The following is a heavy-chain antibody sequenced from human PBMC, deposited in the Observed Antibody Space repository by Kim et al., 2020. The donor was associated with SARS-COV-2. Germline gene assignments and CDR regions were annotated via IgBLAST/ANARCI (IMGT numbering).Heavy chain of an antibody. CDR3: AKDTMVRGVTLYYYYGMDV. V-gene: IGHV3-23*01. D-gene: IGHD3-10*01. Sequence: GGSLRLSCAASGFTFSSYAMSWVRQAPGKGLEWVSAISGSGGSTYYADSVKGRFTISRDNSKNTLYLQMNSLRAEDTAVYYCAKDTMVRGVTLYYYYGMDVWGQGTTVTVSS. J-gene: IGHJ6*02. CDR2: ISGSGGST. CDR1: GFTFSSYA.